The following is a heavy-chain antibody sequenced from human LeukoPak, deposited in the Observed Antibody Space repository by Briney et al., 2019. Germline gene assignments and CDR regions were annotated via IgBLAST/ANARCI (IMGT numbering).Heavy chain of an antibody. D-gene: IGHD3-10*01. V-gene: IGHV3-23*01. J-gene: IGHJ4*02. Sequence: GGSLRLSCAASGFTFSTYAMSWVRQAPGKGLEWVSATSGGGISTYYGDSVKGRFTISRDNSKNTLYLQMNSLRAEDTAVYYCASTPHGSGSYYITYWGQGTLVTVSS. CDR3: ASTPHGSGSYYITY. CDR2: TSGGGIST. CDR1: GFTFSTYA.